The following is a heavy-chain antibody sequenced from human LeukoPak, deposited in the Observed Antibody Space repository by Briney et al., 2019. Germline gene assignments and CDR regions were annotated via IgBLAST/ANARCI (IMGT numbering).Heavy chain of an antibody. D-gene: IGHD3-10*01. J-gene: IGHJ5*02. CDR1: GGSFSGYY. CDR3: ATAIYGSGSYYQYWFDP. V-gene: IGHV4-34*01. Sequence: SETLSLTCAVYGGSFSGYYWSWIRQPPGKELEWIGEINHSGSTNYNPSLKSRVTISVDTSKNQFSLKLSSVTAADTAVYYCATAIYGSGSYYQYWFDPWGQGTLVTVSS. CDR2: INHSGST.